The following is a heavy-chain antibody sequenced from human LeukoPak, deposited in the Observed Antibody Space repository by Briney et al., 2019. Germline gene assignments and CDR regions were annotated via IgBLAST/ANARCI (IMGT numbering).Heavy chain of an antibody. CDR2: LKYDGSEK. CDR3: AREWY. CDR1: GFTFTNYW. J-gene: IGHJ4*02. Sequence: GGSLRLSCAASGFTFTNYWMSWVRQAPGKGLEWVASLKYDGSEKYYVDSVKGRFTISRDNAKNSLYLQMNSLRAEDTAVYYCAREWYWGEGTLVTVSS. V-gene: IGHV3-7*01.